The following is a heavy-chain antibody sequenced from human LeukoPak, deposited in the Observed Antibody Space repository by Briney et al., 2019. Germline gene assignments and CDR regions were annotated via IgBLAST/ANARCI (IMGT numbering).Heavy chain of an antibody. Sequence: PGGSLRLSCAASGFIFSSYIMNWVRQAPGKGLEWVANIKQDGSEKYYVDSVKGRFTISRDNAKNSLYLQMNSLRAEDTAVYYCARDGRDYYDSSGYIRPPYYYGMDVWGQGTTVTVSS. D-gene: IGHD3-22*01. CDR3: ARDGRDYYDSSGYIRPPYYYGMDV. CDR2: IKQDGSEK. CDR1: GFIFSSYI. J-gene: IGHJ6*02. V-gene: IGHV3-7*03.